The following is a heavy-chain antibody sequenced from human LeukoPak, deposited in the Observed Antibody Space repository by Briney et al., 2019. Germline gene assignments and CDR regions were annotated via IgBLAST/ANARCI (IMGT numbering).Heavy chain of an antibody. J-gene: IGHJ4*02. CDR3: ARGLSGYSGYDSSFDY. Sequence: GASVKVSCKASGGTFSSYAISWVRQAPGQGLEWMGRIIPILGIANYAQKLQGRVTITADKSTSTAYMELSSLRSEDTAVYYCARGLSGYSGYDSSFDYWGQGTLVTASS. D-gene: IGHD5-12*01. CDR1: GGTFSSYA. CDR2: IIPILGIA. V-gene: IGHV1-69*04.